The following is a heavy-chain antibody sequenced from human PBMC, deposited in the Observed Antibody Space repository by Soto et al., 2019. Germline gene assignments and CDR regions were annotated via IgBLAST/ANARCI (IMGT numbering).Heavy chain of an antibody. CDR3: ARLFDTSGWYDY. J-gene: IGHJ4*02. CDR2: IYPGDSDT. V-gene: IGHV5-51*01. Sequence: PXEFLKISCKGSGYSFTSYWIGWVRQMPGKGLERMGIIYPGDSDTRYSPSFQGQVTISADKSITTTYLQWSSLKASDTAIYYCARLFDTSGWYDYWGQGTLVTVSS. D-gene: IGHD6-19*01. CDR1: GYSFTSYW.